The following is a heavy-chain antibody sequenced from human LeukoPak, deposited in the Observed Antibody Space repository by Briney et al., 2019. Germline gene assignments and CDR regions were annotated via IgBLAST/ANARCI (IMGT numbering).Heavy chain of an antibody. CDR2: IRYDGSNK. J-gene: IGHJ4*02. CDR3: AKEERTLLWFGELLD. V-gene: IGHV3-30*02. Sequence: PGGSLRLSCAASGFTFSSYGMHWVRQAPGKGLEWVAFIRYDGSNKYYADSVKGRFTISRDNSKNTLYLQMNSLRAEDTAVYYCAKEERTLLWFGELLDWGQGTLVTVSS. D-gene: IGHD3-10*01. CDR1: GFTFSSYG.